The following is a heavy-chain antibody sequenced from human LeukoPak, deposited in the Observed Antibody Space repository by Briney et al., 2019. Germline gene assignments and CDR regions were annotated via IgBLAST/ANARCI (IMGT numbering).Heavy chain of an antibody. V-gene: IGHV1-2*02. D-gene: IGHD3-10*01. J-gene: IGHJ5*02. CDR3: ARRKFGELFFGGRERNWFDP. Sequence: ASVKVSCKASGYTFTGYYMHWVRQAPGQGLEWMGWINPNSGGTNYAQKFQGRVTMTRDTSISTAYMELSRLRSDDTAVYYCARRKFGELFFGGRERNWFDPWGQGTLVTVSS. CDR1: GYTFTGYY. CDR2: INPNSGGT.